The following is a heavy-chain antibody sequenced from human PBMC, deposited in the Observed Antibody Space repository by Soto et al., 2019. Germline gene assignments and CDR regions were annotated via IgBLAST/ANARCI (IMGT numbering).Heavy chain of an antibody. CDR3: ARVLGSGWYFIDY. CDR2: IYYSGST. D-gene: IGHD6-19*01. CDR1: GCSISSYY. Sequence: PSETLSLTCTVSGCSISSYYWSWIRQPPGKGLEWIGYIYYSGSTNYNPSLKSRVTISVDTSKNQFSLKLSSVTAADTAVYYCARVLGSGWYFIDYWGQGTLVTVSS. V-gene: IGHV4-59*08. J-gene: IGHJ4*02.